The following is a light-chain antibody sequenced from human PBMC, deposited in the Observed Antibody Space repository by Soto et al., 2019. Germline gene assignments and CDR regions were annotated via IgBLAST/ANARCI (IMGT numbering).Light chain of an antibody. CDR3: CSSGGSPTYV. Sequence: QSLLTQPASVSGSPGQSITISCTGTSSNVGSYNLVSWYQQHPGKAPKLMIFEVNKRPSGVSNRFSGSKSGNTASLTISGLKVEDEADYYCCSSGGSPTYVFGTGTKLTVL. J-gene: IGLJ1*01. V-gene: IGLV2-23*02. CDR2: EVN. CDR1: SSNVGSYNL.